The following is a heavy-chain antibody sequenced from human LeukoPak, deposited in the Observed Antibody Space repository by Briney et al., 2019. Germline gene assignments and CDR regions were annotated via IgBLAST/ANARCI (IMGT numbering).Heavy chain of an antibody. D-gene: IGHD3-22*01. CDR1: GFTFSSYE. CDR2: ISSSGSTI. V-gene: IGHV3-48*03. CDR3: ARDRIYYDSSGLNDY. J-gene: IGHJ4*02. Sequence: PGGSLRLSCAASGFTFSSYEMNWVRQAPGKGLEWVSYISSSGSTIYYADSVKGRFTISRDNAKNSLYLQMNSLRAEDTAVYYCARDRIYYDSSGLNDYWGQGTLVTVSS.